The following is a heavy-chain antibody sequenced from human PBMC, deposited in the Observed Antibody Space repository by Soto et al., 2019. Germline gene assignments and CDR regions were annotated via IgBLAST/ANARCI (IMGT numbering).Heavy chain of an antibody. CDR2: INHSGST. V-gene: IGHV4-34*01. CDR1: GGSFSGYY. D-gene: IGHD3-10*01. Sequence: SETLSLTCAVYGGSFSGYYWSWIRQPPGEGLEWIGEINHSGSTNYNPSLKSRVTISVDTSKNQFSLKLSSVTAADTAVYYCARRMVRGPYYGQYYYYGMDVWGQGTTVTVSS. J-gene: IGHJ6*02. CDR3: ARRMVRGPYYGQYYYYGMDV.